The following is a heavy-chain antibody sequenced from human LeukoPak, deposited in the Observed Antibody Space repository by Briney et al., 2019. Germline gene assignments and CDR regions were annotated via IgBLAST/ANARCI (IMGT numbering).Heavy chain of an antibody. CDR3: ARGFLRQWLVPYYYYGMDV. J-gene: IGHJ6*02. CDR1: GYTFTSYA. CDR2: INAGNGNT. Sequence: ASVKVSCKASGYTFTSYAMHWVRQAPGQRLEWMGWINAGNGNTKYSQKFQGRVTITRDTSASTAYMELSSLRSEDTAVYYCARGFLRQWLVPYYYYGMDVWGQGTTVTVSS. V-gene: IGHV1-3*01. D-gene: IGHD6-19*01.